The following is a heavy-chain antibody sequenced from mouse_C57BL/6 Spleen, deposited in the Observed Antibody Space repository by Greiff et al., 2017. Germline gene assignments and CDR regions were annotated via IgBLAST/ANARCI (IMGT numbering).Heavy chain of an antibody. D-gene: IGHD1-1*01. CDR2: IHPNSGST. CDR1: GYTFTSYW. CDR3: ASLLYYGSSSDY. Sequence: QVQLQQPGAELVKPGASVKLSCKASGYTFTSYWMHWVKQRPGQGLEWIGMIHPNSGSTNYNEKFKSKATLTVDKSSSTAYMQLSSLTSEDSAVYYCASLLYYGSSSDYGGQGTTLTVSS. V-gene: IGHV1-64*01. J-gene: IGHJ2*01.